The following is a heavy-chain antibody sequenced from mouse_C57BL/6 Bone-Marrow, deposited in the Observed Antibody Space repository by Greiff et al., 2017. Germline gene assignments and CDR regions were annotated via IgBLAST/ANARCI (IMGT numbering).Heavy chain of an antibody. CDR2: ISDGGSYT. Sequence: DVMLVESGGGLVTPGGSLNLSCAASGFTFSSYAMSWVRQTPEKRLEWVATISDGGSYTYYPDNVQGRFTISRDNAKNNLYLQMRHLKSEDTAMYYCARNYYAMDYWGQGTSVTVSA. CDR3: ARNYYAMDY. J-gene: IGHJ4*01. V-gene: IGHV5-4*03. CDR1: GFTFSSYA.